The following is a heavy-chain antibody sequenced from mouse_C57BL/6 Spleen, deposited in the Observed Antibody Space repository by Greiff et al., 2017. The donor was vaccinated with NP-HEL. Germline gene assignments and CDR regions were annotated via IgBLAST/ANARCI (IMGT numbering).Heavy chain of an antibody. D-gene: IGHD2-4*01. V-gene: IGHV1-64*01. CDR2: IHPNSGST. CDR3: ARWGDYDGFAY. Sequence: VKLQESGAELVKPGASVKLSCKASGYTFTSYWMHWVKQRPGQGLEWIGMIHPNSGSTNYNEKFKSKATLTVDKSSSTAYMQLSSLTSEDSAVYYCARWGDYDGFAYWGQGTLVTVSA. J-gene: IGHJ3*01. CDR1: GYTFTSYW.